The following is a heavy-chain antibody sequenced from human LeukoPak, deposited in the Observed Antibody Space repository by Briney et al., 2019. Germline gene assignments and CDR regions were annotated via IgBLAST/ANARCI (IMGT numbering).Heavy chain of an antibody. CDR1: GGSFSGYY. V-gene: IGHV4-34*01. D-gene: IGHD6-13*01. J-gene: IGHJ4*02. CDR3: ARGRQQLPLDY. CDR2: INHSGST. Sequence: SETLSLTCAVYGGSFSGYYWSWIRQPSGKGLEWIGEINHSGSTNYNPSLKSRVTISVDTSKNQFSLKLSSVTAADTAVYYCARGRQQLPLDYWGQGTLVTVSS.